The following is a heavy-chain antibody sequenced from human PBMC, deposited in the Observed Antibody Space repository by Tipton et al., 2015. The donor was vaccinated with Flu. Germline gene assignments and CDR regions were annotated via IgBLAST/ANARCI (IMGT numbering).Heavy chain of an antibody. J-gene: IGHJ4*02. CDR2: IYSGGST. D-gene: IGHD2-2*01. CDR3: ARGRGYCVTTTCLLPFDF. Sequence: SLRLSCVVSGFTVSSNYMTWVRQAPGKGLEWVSVIYSGGSTNYADSVKGLFTISRDNSKNTLYLQMNSLRAEDTAVYYCARGRGYCVTTTCLLPFDFWGQGTLVTVSS. V-gene: IGHV3-53*01. CDR1: GFTVSSNY.